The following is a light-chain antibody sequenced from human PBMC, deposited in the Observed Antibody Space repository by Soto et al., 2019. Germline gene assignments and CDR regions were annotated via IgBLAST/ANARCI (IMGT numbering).Light chain of an antibody. V-gene: IGKV3-11*01. Sequence: EIVMTQSPATLSVSPGERATLSCRASQSVSSNLAWYQQKPGQAPRLLIYGTSNRATGIPARFSGSGSGTDFTLNISSLEPDDFAVYYCQQRSDWPSFGQGTKLEIK. CDR3: QQRSDWPS. CDR1: QSVSSN. J-gene: IGKJ2*01. CDR2: GTS.